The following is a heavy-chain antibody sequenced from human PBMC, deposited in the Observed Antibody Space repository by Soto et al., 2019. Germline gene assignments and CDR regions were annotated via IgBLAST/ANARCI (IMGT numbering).Heavy chain of an antibody. CDR3: AKDGEAYCGGDCYSRLYYYFGMDV. Sequence: PGESLRLSCAASGFTFSSYGMHWVRQAPGKWLEWVAVISYDGSNKYYADSVKGRFTISRDNSKNTLYLQMNSLRAEDTAVYYCAKDGEAYCGGDCYSRLYYYFGMDVWGQGTTVTVSS. CDR2: ISYDGSNK. V-gene: IGHV3-30*18. CDR1: GFTFSSYG. J-gene: IGHJ6*02. D-gene: IGHD2-21*02.